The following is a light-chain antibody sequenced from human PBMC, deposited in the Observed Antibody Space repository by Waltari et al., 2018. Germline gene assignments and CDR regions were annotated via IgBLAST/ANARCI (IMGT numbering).Light chain of an antibody. CDR2: DAS. CDR3: QQFDNLPPRVT. Sequence: IQMTQSPSSLSASVGDRVTITCQASQDINIYLNWYQQKPGKAPKLLIYDASNLETGVPSRFSGTGSGTDFSFTISSLQPEDVATYYCQQFDNLPPRVTFGPGTRVDLK. CDR1: QDINIY. V-gene: IGKV1-33*01. J-gene: IGKJ3*01.